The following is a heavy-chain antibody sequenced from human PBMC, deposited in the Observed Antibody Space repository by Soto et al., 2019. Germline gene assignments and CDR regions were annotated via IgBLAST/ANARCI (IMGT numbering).Heavy chain of an antibody. J-gene: IGHJ5*02. D-gene: IGHD2-15*01. CDR1: GYTFTTHG. Sequence: QVQLVQSGAEVKKPGASVKVSCKASGYTFTTHGISWVRQVPGQGLEWMGWVRGDNGHTNYAQSLQGRVTITTDTSTNTAYMALRSLRSDDTAVYSCARALGYCRSGTCYREWFDPWGQGTLVTVSS. V-gene: IGHV1-18*01. CDR3: ARALGYCRSGTCYREWFDP. CDR2: VRGDNGHT.